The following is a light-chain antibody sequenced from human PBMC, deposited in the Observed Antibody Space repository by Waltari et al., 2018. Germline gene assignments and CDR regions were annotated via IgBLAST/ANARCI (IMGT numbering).Light chain of an antibody. CDR3: AAWDDSLSGPV. Sequence: QSVLTQTPSASGTPGQRVTIPCSGSSSNIGSNFVYWYQQLPGTAPKLLIYRNNQRHSGVPDRFSGSKSGTSASLAISGLRSEDEADYYCAAWDDSLSGPVFGGGTKLTVL. V-gene: IGLV1-47*01. J-gene: IGLJ2*01. CDR1: SSNIGSNF. CDR2: RNN.